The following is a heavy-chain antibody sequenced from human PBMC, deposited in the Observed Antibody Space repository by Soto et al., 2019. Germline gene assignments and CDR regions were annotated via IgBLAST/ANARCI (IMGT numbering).Heavy chain of an antibody. CDR2: ISGSGVTT. J-gene: IGHJ5*02. CDR3: AAPRAAVPHTRYFDP. Sequence: EVQLLESGGGLVQPGGSLRLSCAASGFTFSSYAMNWVRQAPGKGLEWVSGISGSGVTTYYADSVKGRFTISRDNSKNTLFLQMNSLRADDTAVYYCAAPRAAVPHTRYFDPWGQGTPVTVSP. CDR1: GFTFSSYA. V-gene: IGHV3-23*01. D-gene: IGHD6-13*01.